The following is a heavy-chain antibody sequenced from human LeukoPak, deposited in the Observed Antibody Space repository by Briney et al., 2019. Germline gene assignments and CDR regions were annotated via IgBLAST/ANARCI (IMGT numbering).Heavy chain of an antibody. J-gene: IGHJ4*02. V-gene: IGHV3-74*01. CDR3: ARVYYDFWSGYPGFGSKYYFDY. CDR1: GFTFSSYW. D-gene: IGHD3-3*01. CDR2: INSDGSST. Sequence: GGSLRLSCAASGFTFSSYWMHWVRQAPGKGLVWVSRINSDGSSTSYADSVKGRFTISRDNAKNTLYLQMNSLKAEDTAVYYCARVYYDFWSGYPGFGSKYYFDYWAREPWSPSPQ.